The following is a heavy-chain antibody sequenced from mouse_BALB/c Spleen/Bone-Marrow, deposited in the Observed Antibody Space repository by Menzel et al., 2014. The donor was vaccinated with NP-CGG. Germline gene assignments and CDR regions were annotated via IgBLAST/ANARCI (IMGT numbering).Heavy chain of an antibody. CDR1: VFPFSSYG. Sequence: EAYLAASAGDSVNPGGALNLSCAASVFPFSSYGFLWLRQTPDKTLEWVATISNGGTFTYYPDSVKGRFTISRDNAKNTLCLQMSCLKSEDTAMYYCARRQSRNDAMDYWAQGPSVTVPS. CDR3: ARRQSRNDAMDY. V-gene: IGHV5-6*02. J-gene: IGHJ4*01. CDR2: ISNGGTFT.